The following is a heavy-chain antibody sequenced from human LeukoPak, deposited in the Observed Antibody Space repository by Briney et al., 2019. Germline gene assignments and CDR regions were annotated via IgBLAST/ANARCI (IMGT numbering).Heavy chain of an antibody. V-gene: IGHV3-30*03. D-gene: IGHD1-1*01. CDR1: GFTLSSYG. J-gene: IGHJ4*01. CDR2: ISYDGSNK. Sequence: PTGGSLRLSCAASGFTLSSYGMHWVSQAPGKGLEWVAVISYDGSNKYYEDSVKGRFTISRDNSKNTLYLQMNSLRADDTAVYYCARDLHTTGDYWDQGTLVTVSS. CDR3: ARDLHTTGDY.